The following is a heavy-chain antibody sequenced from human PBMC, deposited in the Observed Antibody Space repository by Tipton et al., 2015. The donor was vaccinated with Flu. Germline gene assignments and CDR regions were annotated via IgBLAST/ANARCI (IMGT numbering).Heavy chain of an antibody. CDR1: GFSFSNSE. V-gene: IGHV3-48*03. D-gene: IGHD6-13*01. CDR2: ISRSGNTE. J-gene: IGHJ4*02. CDR3: ALRSPRVAADGVGWGGAFDF. Sequence: SLRLSCVASGFSFSNSEMNWVRQALGRGLEWVSYISRSGNTEYYANSVKGRFTISRDNAKNSLDLQMNSLRAEDTGVYYCALRSPRVAADGVGWGGAFDFRGRGTLVTISS.